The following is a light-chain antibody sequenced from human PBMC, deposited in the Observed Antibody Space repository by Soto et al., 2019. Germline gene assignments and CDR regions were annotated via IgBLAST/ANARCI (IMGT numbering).Light chain of an antibody. J-gene: IGKJ4*01. V-gene: IGKV3-11*01. CDR1: QTVSRY. CDR3: QQRSDWPST. Sequence: EIVLTQSPATLSLSPGDRATLSCSASQTVSRYLAWYQQKPGQAPRLLIYDASSRATGIPARFSGSGSGTDFTLTITSLEPEDFAVYYCQQRSDWPSTFGGGNKVEIK. CDR2: DAS.